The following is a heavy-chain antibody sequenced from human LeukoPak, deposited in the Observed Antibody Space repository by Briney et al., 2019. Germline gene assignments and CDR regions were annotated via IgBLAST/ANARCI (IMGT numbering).Heavy chain of an antibody. CDR3: TRDPFDY. Sequence: GGSLRLSCGASGFSFSSHAMNWVRQAPGKGLEWVSLISGSGDSTYYADSVKGRFAISRDNSKNTLYLQMNSLRAEDTGVYYCTRDPFDYWGQGTLVTASS. D-gene: IGHD5-24*01. J-gene: IGHJ4*02. CDR1: GFSFSSHA. CDR2: ISGSGDST. V-gene: IGHV3-23*01.